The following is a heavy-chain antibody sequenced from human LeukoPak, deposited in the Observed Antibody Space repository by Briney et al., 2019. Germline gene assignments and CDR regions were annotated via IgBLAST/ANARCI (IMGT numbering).Heavy chain of an antibody. CDR2: IIPILGIA. V-gene: IGHV1-69*04. CDR1: GYTFTGYY. J-gene: IGHJ4*02. D-gene: IGHD3-10*01. Sequence: ASVKVSCKASGYTFTGYYMHWVRQAPGQGLEWMGRIIPILGIANYAQKFQGRVTITADKSTSTAYMELSSLRSEDTAVYYCARGDPYGGSGDYWGQGTLVTVSS. CDR3: ARGDPYGGSGDY.